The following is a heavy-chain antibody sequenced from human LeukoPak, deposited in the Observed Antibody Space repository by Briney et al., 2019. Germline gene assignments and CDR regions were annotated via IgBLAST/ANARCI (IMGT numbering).Heavy chain of an antibody. J-gene: IGHJ3*02. CDR1: GGSFSGYY. Sequence: SETLSLTCAVYGGSFSGYYWSWIRQPPGKGLEWIGEINHSGSTNYNPSLKSRVTTSVDTSKNQFSLKLSSVTAADTAVYYCAREVQGHYYDSSGYRAFDIWGQGTMVTVSS. V-gene: IGHV4-34*01. D-gene: IGHD3-22*01. CDR3: AREVQGHYYDSSGYRAFDI. CDR2: INHSGST.